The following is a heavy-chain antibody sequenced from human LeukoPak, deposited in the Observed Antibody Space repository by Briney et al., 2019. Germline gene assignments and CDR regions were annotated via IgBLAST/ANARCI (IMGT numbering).Heavy chain of an antibody. J-gene: IGHJ3*02. CDR1: GGSIIGSNYY. CDR2: MYYSGST. V-gene: IGHV4-39*01. CDR3: AGGFNIDAFDI. D-gene: IGHD3-16*01. Sequence: SETLSLTCSVSGGSIIGSNYYWGWIRQPPGKGLVWIGCMYYSGSTYYSPSLKSRVTVSGDTSKNQFSLKLTSVTAADTAVYFCAGGFNIDAFDIWGQGTMFIVSS.